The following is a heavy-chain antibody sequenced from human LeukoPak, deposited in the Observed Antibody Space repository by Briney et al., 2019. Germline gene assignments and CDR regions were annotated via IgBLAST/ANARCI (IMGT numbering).Heavy chain of an antibody. V-gene: IGHV4-38-2*02. CDR3: ARRNGGYSSSWYVYYFDY. CDR2: IYHSGST. J-gene: IGHJ4*02. CDR1: GYSIRSGYY. Sequence: SETLSLTCTVSGYSIRSGYYWGWIRQPPGKGLEWIGSIYHSGSTYYNPSLKSRVTISVDTSKNQFSLKLSSVTAADTAAYYCARRNGGYSSSWYVYYFDYWGQGTLVTVSS. D-gene: IGHD6-13*01.